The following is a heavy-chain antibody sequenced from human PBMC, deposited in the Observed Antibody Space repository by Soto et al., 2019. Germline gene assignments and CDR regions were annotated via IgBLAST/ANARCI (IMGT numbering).Heavy chain of an antibody. CDR3: AQAGWLDPPFDY. D-gene: IGHD6-19*01. CDR1: GLTFSRYA. V-gene: IGHV3-23*01. CDR2: ISGSGGST. J-gene: IGHJ4*02. Sequence: EVQVLESGGGLVQPGGSLRLSCAASGLTFSRYAMSWVRQAPGKGLEWVAAISGSGGSTYYADSVKGRFTISRDNSKNTLDLQRNSLRAEDTAVYYCAQAGWLDPPFDYWGQGTLVTVSS.